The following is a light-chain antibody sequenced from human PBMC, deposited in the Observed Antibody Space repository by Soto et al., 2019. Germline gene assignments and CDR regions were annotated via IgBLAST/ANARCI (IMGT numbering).Light chain of an antibody. CDR2: AAS. CDR1: QSISRY. J-gene: IGKJ1*01. Sequence: DLQMTQSPSSLSASVGDRVTITWRASQSISRYLNWYQQKPRKAPKLLIYAASSLQSGVPSRFSGSGSATDFTLTISSLQPEDFATYYCQQSYSTQAFGQGTKVDIK. V-gene: IGKV1-39*01. CDR3: QQSYSTQA.